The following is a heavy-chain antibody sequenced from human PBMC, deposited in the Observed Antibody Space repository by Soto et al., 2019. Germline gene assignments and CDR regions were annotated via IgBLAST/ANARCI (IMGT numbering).Heavy chain of an antibody. CDR1: GGSISSGGYS. CDR2: IYHSGST. CDR3: AAGGGLPRYY. Sequence: QLQLQESGSGLVKPSQTLSLTCAVSGGSISSGGYSWSWIRQPPGKGLEWIGYIYHSGSTYYNPSPKSRVTISGDRSKTQFSLKLSSVTAADTAVYHCAAGGGLPRYYWGQGTLVTVSS. J-gene: IGHJ4*02. D-gene: IGHD5-12*01. V-gene: IGHV4-30-2*01.